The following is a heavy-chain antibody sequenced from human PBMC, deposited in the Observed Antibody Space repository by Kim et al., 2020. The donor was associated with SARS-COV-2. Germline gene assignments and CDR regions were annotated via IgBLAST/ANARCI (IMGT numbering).Heavy chain of an antibody. J-gene: IGHJ6*02. Sequence: ASVKVSCKASGYTFTSFAMNWVRQAPGQGLEWIGWINTNNGNPGYAQGFSGRFVFSLDTSVSTAYLQISSLKAEDIAVYYCARESFCNATNCYNGIDVWGQGTTVIVSS. V-gene: IGHV7-4-1*02. CDR1: GYTFTSFA. D-gene: IGHD3-3*01. CDR2: INTNNGNP. CDR3: ARESFCNATNCYNGIDV.